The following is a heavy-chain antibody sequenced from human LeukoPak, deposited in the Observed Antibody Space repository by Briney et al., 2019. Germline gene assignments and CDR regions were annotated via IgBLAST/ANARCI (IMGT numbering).Heavy chain of an antibody. CDR2: ISSSSSTI. D-gene: IGHD4-11*01. CDR1: GFTLSSYS. Sequence: GGSLRLSCAASGFTLSSYSMNWVRQAPGKGLEWVSYISSSSSTIYYADSVKGRITMSRDNAKNSLYLQMNSLRAEDTAVYYCARGSNYAATWFDPWGQGTLVTVSS. CDR3: ARGSNYAATWFDP. V-gene: IGHV3-48*04. J-gene: IGHJ5*02.